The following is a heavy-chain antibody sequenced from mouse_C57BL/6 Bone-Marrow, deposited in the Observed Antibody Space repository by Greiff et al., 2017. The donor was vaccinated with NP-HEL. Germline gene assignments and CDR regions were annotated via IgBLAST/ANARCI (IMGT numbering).Heavy chain of an antibody. CDR2: IYPGSGST. V-gene: IGHV1-55*01. Sequence: QVQLQQPGAELVKPGASVKMSCKASGYTFTSYWITWVKQRPGQGLEWIGDIYPGSGSTNYNEKFKSKATLTVDPSSSTAYMQLSSLTSEDSAVYYCAREKGWLRAYYDAMDYWGQGTSVTVSS. CDR3: AREKGWLRAYYDAMDY. J-gene: IGHJ4*01. CDR1: GYTFTSYW. D-gene: IGHD2-2*01.